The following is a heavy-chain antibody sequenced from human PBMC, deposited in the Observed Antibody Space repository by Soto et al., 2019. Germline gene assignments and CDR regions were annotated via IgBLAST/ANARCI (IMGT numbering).Heavy chain of an antibody. CDR2: IYYSGST. CDR3: IGFYDTYCGGDCYIQFDY. J-gene: IGHJ4*02. D-gene: IGHD2-21*01. Sequence: SETLSLTCTVSGGSISSSSYYWGWIRQPPGKGLEWIGSIYYSGSTYYNPSLKSRVTISVDTSKNQFSLKLSSVTAAYTALFYCIGFYDTYCGGDCYIQFDYWGQGTLVTVSS. V-gene: IGHV4-39*01. CDR1: GGSISSSSYY.